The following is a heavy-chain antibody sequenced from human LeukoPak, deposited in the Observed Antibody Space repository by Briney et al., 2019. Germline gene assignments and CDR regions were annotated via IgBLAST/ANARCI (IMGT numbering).Heavy chain of an antibody. D-gene: IGHD2-2*01. CDR1: GFTVSSNY. V-gene: IGHV3-53*01. J-gene: IGHJ6*02. CDR3: ARDSPYAHYGMDV. Sequence: GGSLRLSCAASGFTVSSNYMSWVRQAPGKGLEWVSVIYSGGSTYYADSVKGRFTISRDNSKNTLYLQMNSLRAEDTAVYYCARDSPYAHYGMDVWGQGTTVTVSS. CDR2: IYSGGST.